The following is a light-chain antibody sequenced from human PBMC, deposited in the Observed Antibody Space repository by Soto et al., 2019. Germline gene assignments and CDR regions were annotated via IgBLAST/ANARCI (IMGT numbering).Light chain of an antibody. V-gene: IGLV2-14*01. J-gene: IGLJ1*01. CDR2: DVS. CDR3: SSYTSSRYV. CDR1: SSDVGGYNY. Sequence: QSVLTQPASVSGSPGQSITISCPGTSSDVGGYNYVSWYQQHPGKAPKLMIYDVSNRPSGVSNRFSGSKSGNTASLTISGLQAEDEADYYCSSYTSSRYVFGTGTKVTVL.